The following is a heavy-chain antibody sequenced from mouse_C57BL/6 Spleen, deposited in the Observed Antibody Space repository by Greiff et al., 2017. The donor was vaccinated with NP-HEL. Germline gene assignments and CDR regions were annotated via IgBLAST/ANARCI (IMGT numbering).Heavy chain of an antibody. CDR3: ASNSNHEGDY. D-gene: IGHD2-5*01. J-gene: IGHJ4*01. Sequence: EVQLQQSGPELVKPGASVKISCKASGYTFTDYYMNWVKQSHGKSLEWIGDINPNNGGTSYNQKFKGKATLTVDKSSSTAYMELRSLTSEDSAVYYCASNSNHEGDYWGQGTSVTVSS. CDR2: INPNNGGT. V-gene: IGHV1-26*01. CDR1: GYTFTDYY.